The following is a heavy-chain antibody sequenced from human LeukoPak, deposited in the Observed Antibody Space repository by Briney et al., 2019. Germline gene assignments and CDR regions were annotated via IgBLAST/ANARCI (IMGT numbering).Heavy chain of an antibody. V-gene: IGHV3-30*04. CDR2: ISYDGITE. Sequence: PGGSLRLSCAASGFAFSSYAMHWVRQAPGKGLEWVAIISYDGITEDYSDSVKGRFTMSRDNAKNSLYLQMNSLRAEDTAIYYCAKGGTIMVRGVHYFDSWGQGTLVTVSS. CDR1: GFAFSSYA. CDR3: AKGGTIMVRGVHYFDS. D-gene: IGHD3-10*01. J-gene: IGHJ4*02.